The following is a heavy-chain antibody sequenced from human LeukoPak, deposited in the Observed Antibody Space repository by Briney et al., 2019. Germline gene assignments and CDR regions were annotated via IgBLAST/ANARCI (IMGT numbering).Heavy chain of an antibody. V-gene: IGHV3-74*01. CDR3: ARTSFGSGNYFDY. J-gene: IGHJ4*02. Sequence: GGSLRLSCAASGFTFSSYWMHWVRQAPGKGLVWVSRINTDGSSTSYADSVKGRFTISRDNAKNTLYLQMNSLRAEDTAVYYCARTSFGSGNYFDYWGQGTLVTVSS. CDR2: INTDGSST. D-gene: IGHD3-10*01. CDR1: GFTFSSYW.